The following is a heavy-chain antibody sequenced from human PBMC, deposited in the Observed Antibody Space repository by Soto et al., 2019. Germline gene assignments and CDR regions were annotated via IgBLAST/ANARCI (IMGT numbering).Heavy chain of an antibody. CDR2: IYWDNDK. CDR3: EHRRWGWEDY. J-gene: IGHJ4*02. V-gene: IGHV2-5*02. Sequence: QITLKESGPTLVKPTQTLTLTCTFSGFSLSTNGVGVGWIRQPPGKALEWLALIYWDNDKRYSPSLNSRLTITKDTSKNQVVLTMTNMDPGDTATYYCEHRRWGWEDYWGQGTLVTVSS. D-gene: IGHD2-21*01. CDR1: GFSLSTNGVG.